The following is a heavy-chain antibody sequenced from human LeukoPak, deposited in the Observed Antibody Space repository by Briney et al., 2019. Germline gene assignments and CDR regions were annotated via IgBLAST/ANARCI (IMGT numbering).Heavy chain of an antibody. CDR1: GFTFSSYA. CDR2: ISYDGSNK. CDR3: ARDTYDFWSGYPEGMDV. Sequence: PGRSLRLSCAASGFTFSSYAMHWVRQAPGKGLEWVAVISYDGSNKYYADSVKGRFTISRDNSKNTLYLQTNSLRAEDTAVYYCARDTYDFWSGYPEGMDVWGQGTTVTVSS. V-gene: IGHV3-30-3*01. D-gene: IGHD3-3*01. J-gene: IGHJ6*02.